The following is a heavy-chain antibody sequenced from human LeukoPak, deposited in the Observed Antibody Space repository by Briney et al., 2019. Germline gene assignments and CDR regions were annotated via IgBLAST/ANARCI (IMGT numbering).Heavy chain of an antibody. CDR1: VFPFSSYG. CDR2: ISNDGSNK. CDR3: ANAIGGMVRGVLDY. V-gene: IGHV3-30*18. Sequence: GRSLRLSCAASVFPFSSYGMPWVRQARGRGLEWVAVISNDGSNKYCADCVKGRFTISRDNSKNTLYLQMNSLRAEDTAVYYCANAIGGMVRGVLDYWGQGTLVTVSS. D-gene: IGHD3-10*01. J-gene: IGHJ4*02.